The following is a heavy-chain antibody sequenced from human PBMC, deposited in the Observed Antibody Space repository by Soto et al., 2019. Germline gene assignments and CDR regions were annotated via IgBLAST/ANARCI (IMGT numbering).Heavy chain of an antibody. CDR1: GYTFNSYG. CDR3: ARDGGANWGTHAFDI. J-gene: IGHJ3*02. D-gene: IGHD7-27*01. CDR2: ISAYNGNT. Sequence: ASVKVSCKASGYTFNSYGISWVRQAPGQGLEWMGWISAYNGNTNYEQKLQGRVTMTTDTYTSAAYMELRSLRSDDTAVYYCARDGGANWGTHAFDIWGQGTMVTVSS. V-gene: IGHV1-18*01.